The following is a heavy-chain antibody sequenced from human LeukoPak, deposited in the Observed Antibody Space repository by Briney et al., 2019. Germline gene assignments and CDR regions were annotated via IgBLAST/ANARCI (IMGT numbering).Heavy chain of an antibody. V-gene: IGHV4-34*01. CDR2: INHSGST. J-gene: IGHJ4*02. Sequence: TSETLSLTCAVYGGSFSGYHWSWIRQPPGKGLEWIGEINHSGSTNYNPSLKSRVTISVDTSKNQFSLKLSSVTAADTAVYYCAGLVGAGGGPVDYWGQGTLVTVSS. CDR3: AGLVGAGGGPVDY. CDR1: GGSFSGYH. D-gene: IGHD1-26*01.